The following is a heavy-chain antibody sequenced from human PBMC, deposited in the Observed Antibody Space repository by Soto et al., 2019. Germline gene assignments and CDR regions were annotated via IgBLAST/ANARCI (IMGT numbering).Heavy chain of an antibody. V-gene: IGHV4-59*02. Sequence: LSLTCSFSGDSVTSHYLTWIRQSPEKGLERIGYMHYTGFSHYNPSLKSRLTISVDRSKNQFTLQLTSVTVADTAVYYCAPSYVNAWFSYWVQGPLVTFSS. CDR3: APSYVNAWFSY. CDR2: MHYTGFS. CDR1: GDSVTSHY. D-gene: IGHD3-10*01. J-gene: IGHJ4*02.